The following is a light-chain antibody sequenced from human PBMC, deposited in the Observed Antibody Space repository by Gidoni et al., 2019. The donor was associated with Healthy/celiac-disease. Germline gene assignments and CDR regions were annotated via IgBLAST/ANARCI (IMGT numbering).Light chain of an antibody. V-gene: IGKV1-39*01. J-gene: IGKJ2*04. CDR3: QQSYSTPMCS. CDR1: QSIISY. Sequence: DIQMNQSPSSLSASVGDRVTITCRASQSIISYLNWYQQKPGKAPKLLIYAASSLQSGVPSRFSGSVSGTDFTLTISSLQPEDFATYYCQQSYSTPMCSFGQWTKLEIK. CDR2: AAS.